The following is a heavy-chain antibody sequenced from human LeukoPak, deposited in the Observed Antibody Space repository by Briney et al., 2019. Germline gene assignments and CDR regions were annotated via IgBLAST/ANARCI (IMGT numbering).Heavy chain of an antibody. CDR2: IHDSGTT. CDR3: ARAVARYSSSWYDY. Sequence: SETLSLTCSVSGGSISSYFWNWIRQPPGKGLEWIGHIHDSGTTHYNPSLKGRVTLSVDTSKNQFSLKLSSVTAADTAVYYCARAVARYSSSWYDYWGQGTLVTVSS. CDR1: GGSISSYF. V-gene: IGHV4-59*08. J-gene: IGHJ4*02. D-gene: IGHD6-13*01.